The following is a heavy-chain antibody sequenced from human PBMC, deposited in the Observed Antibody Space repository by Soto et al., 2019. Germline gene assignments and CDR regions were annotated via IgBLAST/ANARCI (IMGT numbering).Heavy chain of an antibody. D-gene: IGHD1-26*01. Sequence: GGSLKLSCAASGFTFSSYAMSWVRQAPGKGLEWVSAISGSGGSTYYADSVKGRFTISRDNSKNTLYLQMNSLRAEDTAVYYCAKTRRGVGAFDIWGQGTMVTVSS. CDR2: ISGSGGST. CDR1: GFTFSSYA. CDR3: AKTRRGVGAFDI. V-gene: IGHV3-23*01. J-gene: IGHJ3*02.